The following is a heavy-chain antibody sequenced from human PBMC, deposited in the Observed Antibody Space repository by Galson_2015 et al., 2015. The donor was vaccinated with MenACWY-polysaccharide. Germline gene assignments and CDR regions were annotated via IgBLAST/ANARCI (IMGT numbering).Heavy chain of an antibody. CDR2: ISWNSGSI. D-gene: IGHD3-9*01. J-gene: IGHJ4*02. Sequence: SLRLSCAASGFTFDDYAMHWVRQAPGKGLEWVSGISWNSGSIGYADSVKGRFTISRDNAKNSLYLQMNSLRAEDTALYYCAKGPYDILTGYPDYWGQGTLVTVSS. CDR3: AKGPYDILTGYPDY. V-gene: IGHV3-9*01. CDR1: GFTFDDYA.